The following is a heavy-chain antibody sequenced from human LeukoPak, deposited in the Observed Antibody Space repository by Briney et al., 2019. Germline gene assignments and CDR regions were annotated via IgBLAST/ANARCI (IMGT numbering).Heavy chain of an antibody. CDR3: ARDVWGDY. J-gene: IGHJ4*02. D-gene: IGHD1-26*01. CDR2: ISSSGSYI. CDR1: VVTFSSYS. Sequence: PGGSLRLSCVASVVTFSSYSMNWVRQAPGKGLEWVSSISSSGSYIYYADSVKGRFTISRDNAKNSLYLQMNSLRAEDTAVYYCARDVWGDYWGQGTLVTVSS. V-gene: IGHV3-21*01.